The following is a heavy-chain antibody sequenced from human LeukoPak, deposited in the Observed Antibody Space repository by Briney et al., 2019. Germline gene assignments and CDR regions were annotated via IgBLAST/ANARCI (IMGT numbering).Heavy chain of an antibody. V-gene: IGHV4-59*01. CDR1: GGSISSYY. CDR3: ARESHYYDSSGAYFDY. CDR2: IYYSGST. J-gene: IGHJ4*02. Sequence: SETLSLTCTVSGGSISSYYWSWIRQPPGKGLEWIGYIYYSGSTNYNPSLKSRVTISVDTSKNQFSLKLSSVTAVDTAVYYCARESHYYDSSGAYFDYWGQGTLVTVSS. D-gene: IGHD3-22*01.